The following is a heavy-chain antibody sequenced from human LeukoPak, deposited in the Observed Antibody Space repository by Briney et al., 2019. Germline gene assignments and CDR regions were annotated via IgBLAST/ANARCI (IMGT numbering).Heavy chain of an antibody. CDR2: IYTSGDT. Sequence: GGSLRLSCAASGFTVSSNYLNWVRQAPGKGLEWVSIIYTSGDTYYADSVKARFTISRDNSKNTLYLQMNSLRVEDTATYYCARSITMARVDIWGQGTMVTVSS. CDR3: ARSITMARVDI. D-gene: IGHD3-10*01. CDR1: GFTVSSNY. J-gene: IGHJ3*02. V-gene: IGHV3-53*01.